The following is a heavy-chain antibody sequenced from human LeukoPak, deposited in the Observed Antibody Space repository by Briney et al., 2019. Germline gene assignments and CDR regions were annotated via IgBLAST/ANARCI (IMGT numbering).Heavy chain of an antibody. CDR3: ARVYSGYAKGYYYYYYMDV. J-gene: IGHJ6*03. Sequence: ASVKVSCKASGYTFTSYAMHWVRQAPGQRLEWMGWINAGNGNTKYSQKFQGGVTMTTDTSTTTAYMELRSLRSDDTAVYYCARVYSGYAKGYYYYYYMDVWGKGTTVTVSS. CDR1: GYTFTSYA. V-gene: IGHV1-3*01. D-gene: IGHD5-12*01. CDR2: INAGNGNT.